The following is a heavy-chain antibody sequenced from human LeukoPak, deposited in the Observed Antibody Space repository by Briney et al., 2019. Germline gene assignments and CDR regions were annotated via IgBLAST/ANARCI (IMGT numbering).Heavy chain of an antibody. CDR3: ATDLRVGALDAFDI. CDR2: ISYDGSNK. CDR1: GFTFSSYG. Sequence: GRSLRLSCAASGFTFSSYGMHWVRQAPGKGLEWVAVISYDGSNKYYADSVKGRFTISRDNSKNTLYLQMNSLRAEDTAVYYCATDLRVGALDAFDIWGQGTMVTVSS. V-gene: IGHV3-30*03. J-gene: IGHJ3*02. D-gene: IGHD1-26*01.